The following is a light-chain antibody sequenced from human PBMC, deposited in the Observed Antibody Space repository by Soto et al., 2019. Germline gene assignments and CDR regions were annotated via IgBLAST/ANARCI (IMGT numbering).Light chain of an antibody. J-gene: IGLJ1*01. Sequence: QSVLTQPPSASGTPGQRITIHCSGSSSNIGGNTVICYQQLPGTSPELLIYSNNQRPSGDPDRSPGSKSGASACLAISGLQYEDEAEYYCAAWDDSLNGHYVFGTGTKVTVL. CDR3: AAWDDSLNGHYV. CDR1: SSNIGGNT. CDR2: SNN. V-gene: IGLV1-44*01.